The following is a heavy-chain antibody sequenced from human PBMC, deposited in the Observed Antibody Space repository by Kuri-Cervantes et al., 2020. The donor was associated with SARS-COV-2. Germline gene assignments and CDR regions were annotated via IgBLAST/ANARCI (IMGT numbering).Heavy chain of an antibody. CDR1: GGTFSSYA. Sequence: SVKVSCKASGGTFSSYAISWMRQAPGQGLEWMGGIIPIFGTANYAQKFQGRVTITADESTSTAYMELSSLRSEDTAVYYCARDGGLIMTRDLQNDAFDIWGQGTMVTVSS. J-gene: IGHJ3*02. D-gene: IGHD3-16*02. V-gene: IGHV1-69*13. CDR2: IIPIFGTA. CDR3: ARDGGLIMTRDLQNDAFDI.